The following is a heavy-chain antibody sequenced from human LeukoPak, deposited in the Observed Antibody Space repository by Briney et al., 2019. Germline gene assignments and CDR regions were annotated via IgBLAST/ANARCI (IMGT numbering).Heavy chain of an antibody. CDR2: IYYSGST. Sequence: SETLSLTCTVSGGSISSYYWSWIRQPPGKGLEWIGYIYYSGSTNYNPSLKSRVTISVDTSKNQFSLKLSSVTAADTAVYYCARLDPYISSWYYYYYYGMDVWGQGTTVTVSS. D-gene: IGHD6-13*01. CDR1: GGSISSYY. J-gene: IGHJ6*02. CDR3: ARLDPYISSWYYYYYYGMDV. V-gene: IGHV4-59*08.